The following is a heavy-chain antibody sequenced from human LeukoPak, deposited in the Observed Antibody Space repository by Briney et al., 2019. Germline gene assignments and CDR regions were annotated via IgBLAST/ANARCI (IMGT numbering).Heavy chain of an antibody. CDR1: GGTFGSYA. CDR3: ARVGAGYSSGWFDY. J-gene: IGHJ4*02. Sequence: ASVKVSCKASGGTFGSYAISWVRQAPGQGLEWMGGIIPIFGTANYAQKFQGRVTITADKSTSTAYMELSSLRSEDTAVYYCARVGAGYSSGWFDYWGQGTLVTVSS. D-gene: IGHD6-19*01. V-gene: IGHV1-69*06. CDR2: IIPIFGTA.